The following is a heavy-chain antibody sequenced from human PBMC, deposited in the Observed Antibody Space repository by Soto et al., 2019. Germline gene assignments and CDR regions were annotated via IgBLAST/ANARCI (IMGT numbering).Heavy chain of an antibody. CDR3: ARRGALTSYYYGYYFDY. CDR1: GGSFSNYA. V-gene: IGHV1-69*13. D-gene: IGHD3-9*01. J-gene: IGHJ4*02. Sequence: SVKVSCKVSGGSFSNYAISWVRQAPGQGLEWMGGIFPMFTSPNYAQKFQDRVTITADESTTTAYMRLSSLTYDDTAVYYCARRGALTSYYYGYYFDYWGQGTLVTVSS. CDR2: IFPMFTSP.